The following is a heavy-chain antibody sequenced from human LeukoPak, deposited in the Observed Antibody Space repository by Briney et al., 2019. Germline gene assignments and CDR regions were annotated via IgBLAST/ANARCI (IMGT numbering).Heavy chain of an antibody. Sequence: SETLSLTCTVSGGSISSYYWSWIRQPPGKGLEWIGYIYYSGGTNYNPSLKSRVTISVDTSKNQSSLKLSSVTAADTAVYYCARGSSSWTSYYFDYWGQGTLVTVSS. J-gene: IGHJ4*02. V-gene: IGHV4-59*01. D-gene: IGHD6-13*01. CDR3: ARGSSSWTSYYFDY. CDR2: IYYSGGT. CDR1: GGSISSYY.